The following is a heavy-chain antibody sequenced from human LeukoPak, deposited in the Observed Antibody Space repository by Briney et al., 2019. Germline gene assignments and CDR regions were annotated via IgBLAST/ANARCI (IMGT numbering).Heavy chain of an antibody. J-gene: IGHJ4*02. V-gene: IGHV3-7*01. CDR2: IKQDGSEK. CDR3: ARGGSSGYYYGEYFDY. CDR1: GFTFSNYW. Sequence: PGGSLRLSCAASGFTFSNYWMSWVRQAPGKGLEWVANIKQDGSEKYYVDSVKGRFTISRDNAKNSLYLQMNSLRAEDTAVYYCARGGSSGYYYGEYFDYWGQGTLVTVSS. D-gene: IGHD3-22*01.